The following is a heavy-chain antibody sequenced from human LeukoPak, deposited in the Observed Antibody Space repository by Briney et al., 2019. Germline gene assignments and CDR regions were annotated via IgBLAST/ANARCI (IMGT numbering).Heavy chain of an antibody. V-gene: IGHV4-59*08. D-gene: IGHD3-10*01. J-gene: IGHJ6*03. Sequence: NPSETLSLTCTVSGGSISSYYWSWIRQPPGKGLEWIGYIYYSGSTNYNPSLKSRVTISVDTSKNHFSLKLSSVTAADTAVYYCARHTGSGSYYPTTNYYMDVWGKGTTVTISS. CDR2: IYYSGST. CDR1: GGSISSYY. CDR3: ARHTGSGSYYPTTNYYMDV.